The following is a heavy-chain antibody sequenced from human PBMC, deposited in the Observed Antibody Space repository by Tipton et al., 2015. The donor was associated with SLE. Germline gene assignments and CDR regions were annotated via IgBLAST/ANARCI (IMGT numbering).Heavy chain of an antibody. CDR2: IYYSGNT. Sequence: TLSLTCTVSGYSISSSYYWGWIRQPPGKGLEWIGSIYYSGNTYYNPSLKSRVTISVDTSKNQFSLKLSSVTAADTAVYYCARDSPHGVGKDYWGQGTLVTVSS. D-gene: IGHD7-27*01. J-gene: IGHJ4*02. CDR3: ARDSPHGVGKDY. V-gene: IGHV4-38-2*02. CDR1: GYSISSSYY.